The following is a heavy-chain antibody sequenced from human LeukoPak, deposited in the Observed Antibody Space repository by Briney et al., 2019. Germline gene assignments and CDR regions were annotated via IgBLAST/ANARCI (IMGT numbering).Heavy chain of an antibody. V-gene: IGHV1-2*06. Sequence: ASVNVSCKASGYTFIDYYIHWIRQAPGQGLEWMGRINPITGGTDYAQKFQGKVSMTRDTSISTAYMELNRLRSDDTAVYYCATLGEDKTDTPFDYWGQGTLVTVSS. CDR1: GYTFIDYY. CDR2: INPITGGT. J-gene: IGHJ4*02. D-gene: IGHD3-16*01. CDR3: ATLGEDKTDTPFDY.